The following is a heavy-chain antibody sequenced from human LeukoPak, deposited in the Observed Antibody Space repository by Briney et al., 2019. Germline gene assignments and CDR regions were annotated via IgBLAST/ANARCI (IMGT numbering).Heavy chain of an antibody. CDR3: ARRPNGRGNDAFDI. V-gene: IGHV5-51*01. Sequence: GASLQISCQGSGYRFTSYWIGWVRPMPGKDREWMGVVYPGDSDTRYSPSLQGQVTISADKSNSPAYLQWSSLKASDTAMYYCARRPNGRGNDAFDIWGQGTMVTVSS. CDR1: GYRFTSYW. CDR2: VYPGDSDT. J-gene: IGHJ3*02. D-gene: IGHD4-23*01.